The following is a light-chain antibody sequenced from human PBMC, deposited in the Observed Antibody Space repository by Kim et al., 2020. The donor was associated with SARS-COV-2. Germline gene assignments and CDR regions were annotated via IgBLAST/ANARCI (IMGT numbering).Light chain of an antibody. CDR1: SSEVGSYNY. CDR3: ASYAGSDYYV. J-gene: IGLJ1*01. CDR2: EVT. V-gene: IGLV2-8*01. Sequence: SVWTQPPSASGSPGQSVNISCTGTSSEVGSYNYVSWYQPHTGKSPKLMIYEVTKRPSEFPARFSGSKSGNTASLAVSWLQAEDEADYYFASYAGSDYYVFGTGTKVNVL.